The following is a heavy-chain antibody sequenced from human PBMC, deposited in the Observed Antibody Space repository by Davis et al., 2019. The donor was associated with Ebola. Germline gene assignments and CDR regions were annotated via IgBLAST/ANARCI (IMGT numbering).Heavy chain of an antibody. CDR2: INHSGST. V-gene: IGHV4-34*01. J-gene: IGHJ6*02. CDR1: GGSFSGYY. CDR3: ARGPTVKGMDV. D-gene: IGHD4-11*01. Sequence: SETLSLTCAVYGGSFSGYYWSWNRQPPGKGLEWIGEINHSGSTNYNPSLKSRVTISVDTSKNQFSLKLSSVTAADTAVYYCARGPTVKGMDVWGQGTTVTVSS.